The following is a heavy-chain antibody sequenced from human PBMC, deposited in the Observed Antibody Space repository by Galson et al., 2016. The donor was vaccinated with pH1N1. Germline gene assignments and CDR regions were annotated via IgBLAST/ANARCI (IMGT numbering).Heavy chain of an antibody. J-gene: IGHJ4*02. Sequence: SLRLSCAASGFTFSNYAMSWVRQSPGEGLEWLSAISGGGDSTYHVDSVKGRFTISRHNSKNILYLQMNSLRADDAAVYYCAKHPYYVDTSKIDYWGQGTLVSVSS. D-gene: IGHD5-18*01. CDR1: GFTFSNYA. CDR3: AKHPYYVDTSKIDY. CDR2: ISGGGDST. V-gene: IGHV3-23*01.